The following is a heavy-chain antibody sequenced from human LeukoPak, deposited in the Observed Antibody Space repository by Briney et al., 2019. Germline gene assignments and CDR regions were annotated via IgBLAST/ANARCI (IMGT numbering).Heavy chain of an antibody. CDR1: GFTFSNYW. Sequence: PGGSLRLSCATSGFTFSNYWMHWVRQAPGKGLVCVSRINSDESTASYADSVKGRFTISRDNAKNTLYLQMNSPRAEDTAVYYCVRERVTTSWRGSDYYYYGMDVWGQGTTVIVSS. V-gene: IGHV3-74*01. J-gene: IGHJ6*02. CDR2: INSDESTA. CDR3: VRERVTTSWRGSDYYYYGMDV. D-gene: IGHD2-2*01.